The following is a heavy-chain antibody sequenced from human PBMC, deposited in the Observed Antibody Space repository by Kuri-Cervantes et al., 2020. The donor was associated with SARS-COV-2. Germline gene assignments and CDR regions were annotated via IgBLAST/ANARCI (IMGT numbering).Heavy chain of an antibody. D-gene: IGHD3-3*01. V-gene: IGHV3-23*01. CDR2: ISGSGGST. CDR3: AKDGGGEVWSGYIMDV. J-gene: IGHJ6*02. Sequence: GESPKISRAASGFTFSSYTMSWVRQAPGQGLEWVSAISGSGGSTYYADSVKGRFTISRDNSKNTLYLQMNSLRAGDTAVYYCAKDGGGEVWSGYIMDVWGQGTTVTVSS. CDR1: GFTFSSYT.